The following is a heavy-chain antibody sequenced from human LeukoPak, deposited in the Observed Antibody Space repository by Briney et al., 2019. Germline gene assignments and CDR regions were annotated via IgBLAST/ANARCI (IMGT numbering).Heavy chain of an antibody. V-gene: IGHV4-61*02. CDR2: IYTSGST. D-gene: IGHD3-10*01. Sequence: SETLSLTCTVSGGSISSGSYYWSWIRQPAGKGLEWIGRIYTSGSTNYNPSLKSRVTISVDTSKNQFPLKLSSVTAADTAVYYCARETPLDYYGSGSYPYYYYMDVWGKGTTVTISS. J-gene: IGHJ6*03. CDR3: ARETPLDYYGSGSYPYYYYMDV. CDR1: GGSISSGSYY.